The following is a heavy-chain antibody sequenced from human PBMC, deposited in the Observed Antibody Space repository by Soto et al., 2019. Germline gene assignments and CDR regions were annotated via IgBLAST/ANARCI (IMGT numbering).Heavy chain of an antibody. Sequence: ASVKVSCKVSGYTLTELSMHWVRQAPGKGLEWMGGFDPEDGETIYAQKFQGRVTMTEDTSTDTAYMELSSLRSEDTAVYYCATGGNDYVWGSYRLFDYWGQGTLVTVSS. CDR1: GYTLTELS. CDR2: FDPEDGET. D-gene: IGHD3-16*02. J-gene: IGHJ4*02. CDR3: ATGGNDYVWGSYRLFDY. V-gene: IGHV1-24*01.